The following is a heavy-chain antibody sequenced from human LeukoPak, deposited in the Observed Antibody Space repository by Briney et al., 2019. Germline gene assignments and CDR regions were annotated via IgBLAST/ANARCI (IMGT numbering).Heavy chain of an antibody. J-gene: IGHJ4*02. D-gene: IGHD3-10*01. V-gene: IGHV3-21*01. CDR2: ISTSSIYI. Sequence: GGSLRLSCAASGFTFSSYSMNWVRQAPGKGLEWVSSISTSSIYIYYADSMKGRFTISRDNAKNSLYLQMNSLRAEDTAVYYCVLLSLTPGWGQGTLVTVSS. CDR3: VLLSLTPG. CDR1: GFTFSSYS.